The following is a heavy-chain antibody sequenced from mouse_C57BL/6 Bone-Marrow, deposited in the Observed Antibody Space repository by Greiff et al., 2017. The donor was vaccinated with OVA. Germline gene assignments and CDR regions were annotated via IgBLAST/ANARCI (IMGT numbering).Heavy chain of an antibody. J-gene: IGHJ2*01. CDR3: ARRYTPYYFDY. CDR1: GYTFTSYW. V-gene: IGHV1-69*01. CDR2: IDPSDSYT. Sequence: QVQLQQPGAELVMPGASVKLSCKASGYTFTSYWMHWVKQRPGQGLEWIGEIDPSDSYTNYNQKFKGKSTLTVDKSSSTAYMQLSSLTSEDSAVXYCARRYTPYYFDYWGQGTTLTVSS. D-gene: IGHD2-12*01.